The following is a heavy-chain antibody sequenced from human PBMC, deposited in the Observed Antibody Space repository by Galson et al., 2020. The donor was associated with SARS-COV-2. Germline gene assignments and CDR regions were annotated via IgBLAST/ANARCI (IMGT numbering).Heavy chain of an antibody. J-gene: IGHJ5*02. D-gene: IGHD3-22*01. Sequence: SETLSLTCTVSGDSISRNYWTWVRQPPGKGLEWIAYINYSGNTNYNPSLKSRVTISVDTSKNQFSLKLSSVTAADTAAFYCARLTAYMTSTITYHYLDPWGQGTLVTVSS. V-gene: IGHV4-59*08. CDR1: GDSISRNY. CDR3: ARLTAYMTSTITYHYLDP. CDR2: INYSGNT.